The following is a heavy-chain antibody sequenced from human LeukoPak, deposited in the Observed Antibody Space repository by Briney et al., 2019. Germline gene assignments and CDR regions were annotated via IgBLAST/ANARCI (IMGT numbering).Heavy chain of an antibody. CDR2: ISSSSSYI. J-gene: IGHJ3*02. Sequence: SGGSLRLSCAASGFTFSSYSMNWVRQAPGKGLEWVSSISSSSSYIYYADSVKGRFTISRDNAKNSLYLQMNSLRAEDTAVYYCARDQDVYCSGGSCTSFDIWGQGTMVTVSS. CDR1: GFTFSSYS. D-gene: IGHD2-15*01. CDR3: ARDQDVYCSGGSCTSFDI. V-gene: IGHV3-21*01.